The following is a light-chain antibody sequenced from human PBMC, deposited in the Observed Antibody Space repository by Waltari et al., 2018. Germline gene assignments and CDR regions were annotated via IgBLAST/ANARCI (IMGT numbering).Light chain of an antibody. CDR3: YSAADNTWV. V-gene: IGLV3-27*01. CDR2: KDT. Sequence: SYELTQPSSVSVSPGQTARIACSGDVLANNSPRWFQPRPGQAPVILLYKDTERASEIPERFSGSKSGTTVTLTISGAQVEDEADYHCYSAADNTWVFGGGTKLTVL. CDR1: VLANNS. J-gene: IGLJ3*02.